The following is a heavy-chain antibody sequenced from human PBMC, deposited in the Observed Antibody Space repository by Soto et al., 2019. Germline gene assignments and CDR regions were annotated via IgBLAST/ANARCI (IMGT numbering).Heavy chain of an antibody. CDR1: GFTFSSYG. V-gene: IGHV3-30*18. Sequence: QVQLVEPGGGVVQPGRSLRLSCAASGFTFSSYGMHWVRQAPGKGLEWVAVISYDGSNKYYADSVKGRFTISRDNSKNRLYLQMNSRGAEDTAVYYCAKDYRSYADYWGQGPLFTVSS. J-gene: IGHJ4*02. CDR2: ISYDGSNK. D-gene: IGHD3-16*02. CDR3: AKDYRSYADY.